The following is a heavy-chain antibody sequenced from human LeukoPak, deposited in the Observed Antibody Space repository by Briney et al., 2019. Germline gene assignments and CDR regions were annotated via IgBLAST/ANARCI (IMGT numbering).Heavy chain of an antibody. CDR1: GGTFISYA. J-gene: IGHJ4*02. D-gene: IGHD2-2*01. CDR3: ARENIVVVPAAIRYFDY. V-gene: IGHV1-69*05. CDR2: IIPIFGTA. Sequence: SVKVSCKASGGTFISYAISWVRQAPGQGLEWMGGIIPIFGTANYAQKFQGRVTITTDEFTSTAYMELSSLRSEDTAVYYCARENIVVVPAAIRYFDYWGQGTLVTVSS.